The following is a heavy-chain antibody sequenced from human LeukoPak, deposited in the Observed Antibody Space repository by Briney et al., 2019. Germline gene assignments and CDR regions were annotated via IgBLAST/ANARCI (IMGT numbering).Heavy chain of an antibody. D-gene: IGHD2-21*02. Sequence: GESLKISRMGPGYNFHSHWIAWVRQMPGKGLEWMGIIYPGDSDTRYSPSFQGQVTISADKSISTAYLQWSSLKASDTAIYYCARLTSLTAQVDASEIWGQGTMVTVSS. CDR1: GYNFHSHW. CDR3: ARLTSLTAQVDASEI. CDR2: IYPGDSDT. J-gene: IGHJ3*02. V-gene: IGHV5-51*01.